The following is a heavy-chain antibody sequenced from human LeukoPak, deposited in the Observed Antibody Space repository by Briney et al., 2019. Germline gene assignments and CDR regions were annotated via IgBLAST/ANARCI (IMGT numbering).Heavy chain of an antibody. J-gene: IGHJ4*02. CDR3: ARLRGFLEWLLFPYFDH. Sequence: SETLSLTCAVSGYSISSGYYWGWIRQPPGKGLEWIGSIYHSGSTYYNPSLKSRVTISVDTSKNQFSLKLSSVTAADTAVYYCARLRGFLEWLLFPYFDHWGQGTLVTVSS. D-gene: IGHD3-3*01. CDR1: GYSISSGYY. V-gene: IGHV4-38-2*01. CDR2: IYHSGST.